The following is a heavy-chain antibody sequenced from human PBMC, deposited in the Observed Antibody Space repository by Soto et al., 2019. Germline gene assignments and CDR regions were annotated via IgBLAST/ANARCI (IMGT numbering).Heavy chain of an antibody. CDR1: GFNFSNYG. D-gene: IGHD2-21*02. Sequence: QVQLVESGGGVVQPGMSLTLSCAVSGFNFSNYGIHWVRQAPGKGLEWVAVISQNGVNKYYGESVQGRFTLSRDNSQNTLNLQMNNLRPEDTAVYYCAKAADSDFYNAYGMDVWGQGTTVTVSS. V-gene: IGHV3-30*18. CDR3: AKAADSDFYNAYGMDV. J-gene: IGHJ6*02. CDR2: ISQNGVNK.